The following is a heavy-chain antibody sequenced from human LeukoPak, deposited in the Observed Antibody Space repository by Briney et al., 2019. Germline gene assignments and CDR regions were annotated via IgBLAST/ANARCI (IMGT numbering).Heavy chain of an antibody. CDR2: ISYDGSNK. D-gene: IGHD3-22*01. Sequence: GRSLRLSCAASGFTFSSYGMHWVRQAPGKGLEWVAVISYDGSNKYYADSVKGRFTISRDNSKNTLYLQMNSLRAEDTAVYYCAKDLYYDSSGYYYWGQGTLVTVSS. J-gene: IGHJ4*02. V-gene: IGHV3-30*18. CDR3: AKDLYYDSSGYYY. CDR1: GFTFSSYG.